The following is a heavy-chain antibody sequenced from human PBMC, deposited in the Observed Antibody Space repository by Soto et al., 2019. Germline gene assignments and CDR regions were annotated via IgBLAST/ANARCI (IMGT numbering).Heavy chain of an antibody. D-gene: IGHD4-4*01. CDR1: GFTFSSYG. CDR3: AKDPTVYYYYYYGMDV. V-gene: IGHV3-30*18. CDR2: ISYDGSNK. Sequence: GGSLRLSCAASGFTFSSYGMHWVRQAPGKGLEWVAVISYDGSNKYYADSVKGRFIISRDNSKNTLYLQMNSLRAEDTAVYYCAKDPTVYYYYYYGMDVWGQGTTVTVSS. J-gene: IGHJ6*02.